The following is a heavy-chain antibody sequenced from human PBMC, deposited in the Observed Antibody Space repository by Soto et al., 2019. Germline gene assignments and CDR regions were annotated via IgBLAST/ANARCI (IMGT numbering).Heavy chain of an antibody. CDR2: MNPNSGNT. D-gene: IGHD2-15*01. V-gene: IGHV1-8*02. CDR3: AREIRCSGGSCYQFYGMDV. Sequence: SVKVSCKASGYTFTSYGISWVRQAPGQGLDWMGWMNPNSGNTGYAQKFQGRVTMTRNTSISTAYMELSSLRSEDTAVYYCAREIRCSGGSCYQFYGMDVWGQGTTVTVSS. CDR1: GYTFTSYG. J-gene: IGHJ6*02.